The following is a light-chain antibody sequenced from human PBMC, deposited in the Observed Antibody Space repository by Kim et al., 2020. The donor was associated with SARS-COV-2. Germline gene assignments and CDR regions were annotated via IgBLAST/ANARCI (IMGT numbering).Light chain of an antibody. CDR1: QRVTGTY. CDR3: QQYGDSPKT. CDR2: DAS. V-gene: IGKV3-20*01. J-gene: IGKJ1*01. Sequence: FPGERATPSCRASQRVTGTYLAWYQQKPGQAPRLVISDASSRAAGIPDRFSGNGSGTDFTLTISRLEPGDSAVYHCQQYGDSPKTFGQGTKVEIK.